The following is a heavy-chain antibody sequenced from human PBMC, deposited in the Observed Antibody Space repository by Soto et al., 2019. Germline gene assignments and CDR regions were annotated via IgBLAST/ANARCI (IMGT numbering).Heavy chain of an antibody. CDR1: GGTFGGFG. D-gene: IGHD5-18*01. Sequence: GGSLSVCWGAAGGTFGGFGMNWVRPAPGKGLEWVSSISSSSNKYYADSVKGRFTISRDNSKNTLYLQMNSLRAEDTAVYYCAKESNSYAPYLDYWGQGTLVTVSS. CDR2: ISSSSNK. J-gene: IGHJ4*02. CDR3: AKESNSYAPYLDY. V-gene: IGHV3-21*01.